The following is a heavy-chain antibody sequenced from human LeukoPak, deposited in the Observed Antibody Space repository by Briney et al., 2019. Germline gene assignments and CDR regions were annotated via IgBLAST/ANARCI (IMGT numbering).Heavy chain of an antibody. D-gene: IGHD1-26*01. CDR1: GGSISSGSYY. V-gene: IGHV4-61*02. CDR2: IYTSGST. Sequence: PSQTLSLTCTVSGGSISSGSYYWSWIRQPAGKGLEWIGRIYTSGSTNYNPSLKSRVTISVDTSKNLFSLKLSSVTAADTAVYYCARDRELWNWFDPWGQGTLVTVSS. J-gene: IGHJ5*02. CDR3: ARDRELWNWFDP.